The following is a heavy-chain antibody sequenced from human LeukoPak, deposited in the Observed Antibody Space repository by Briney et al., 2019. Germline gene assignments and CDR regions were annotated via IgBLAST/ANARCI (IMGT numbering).Heavy chain of an antibody. J-gene: IGHJ4*02. CDR2: IYYSGST. CDR3: ARYGSGSYYIPHFDY. CDR1: GGSISSYY. V-gene: IGHV4-59*01. Sequence: SETLSLTCTVSGGSISSYYWSWIRQPPGKGLEWIGYIYYSGSTNYNPSLKSRVTISVDTSKNQFSLKLSSVTAADTAVYYCARYGSGSYYIPHFDYWGQGTLVTVSS. D-gene: IGHD3-10*01.